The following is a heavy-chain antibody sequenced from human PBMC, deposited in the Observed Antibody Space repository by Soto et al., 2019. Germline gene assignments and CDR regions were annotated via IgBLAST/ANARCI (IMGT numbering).Heavy chain of an antibody. D-gene: IGHD3-3*01. CDR3: ARDQVSGDFWSGPKGYYGMDV. CDR2: IYYSGST. Sequence: SETLSLTRTVSGGSISSGDYYWSWIRQPPGKGLEWIGYIYYSGSTYYNPSLKSRVTISVDTSKNQFSLKLSSVTAADTAVYYCARDQVSGDFWSGPKGYYGMDVWGQGTTVTVSS. V-gene: IGHV4-30-4*01. CDR1: GGSISSGDYY. J-gene: IGHJ6*02.